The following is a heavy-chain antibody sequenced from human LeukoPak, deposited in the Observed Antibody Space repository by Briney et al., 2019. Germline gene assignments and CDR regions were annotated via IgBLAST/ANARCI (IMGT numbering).Heavy chain of an antibody. J-gene: IGHJ5*02. CDR3: ATTNYDFWSGYYHNWFDP. Sequence: SETLSLTCTVSGGSISSYYWSWIRQPPGKGLEWIGEINHSGSTNYNPSLKSRVTISVDTSKNQFSLKLSSVTAADTAVYYCATTNYDFWSGYYHNWFDPWGQGTLVTVSS. D-gene: IGHD3-3*01. V-gene: IGHV4-34*01. CDR2: INHSGST. CDR1: GGSISSYY.